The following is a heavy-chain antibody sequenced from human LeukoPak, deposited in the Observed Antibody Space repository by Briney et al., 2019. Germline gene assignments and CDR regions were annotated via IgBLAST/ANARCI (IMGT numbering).Heavy chain of an antibody. CDR2: ISGSGGST. D-gene: IGHD6-19*01. CDR1: GFTFSNYA. J-gene: IGHJ4*02. V-gene: IGHV3-23*01. CDR3: ANLAVAGPRDMISDY. Sequence: QSGGSLRLSCAASGFTFSNYAMSWVRQAPGKGLEWVSAISGSGGSTYYADSVKGRFTISRGNSKNTLYLQMNSLRAEDTAVYYCANLAVAGPRDMISDYWGQGTLVTVSS.